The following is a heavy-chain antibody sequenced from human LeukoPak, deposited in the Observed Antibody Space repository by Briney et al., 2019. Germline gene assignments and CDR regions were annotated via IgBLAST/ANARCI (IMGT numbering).Heavy chain of an antibody. V-gene: IGHV4-38-2*02. CDR3: RGYGYPPYYYYYMDV. CDR2: IYHSGST. D-gene: IGHD5-18*01. CDR1: GYSISSGYY. Sequence: KPSETLSLTCTVSGYSISSGYYWGWIRQPPGKGLEWIGSIYHSGSTYYNPSLKSRVTISVDTSKNQFSLKLSSVTAADTAVYYCRGYGYPPYYYYYMDVWGKGTTVTVSS. J-gene: IGHJ6*03.